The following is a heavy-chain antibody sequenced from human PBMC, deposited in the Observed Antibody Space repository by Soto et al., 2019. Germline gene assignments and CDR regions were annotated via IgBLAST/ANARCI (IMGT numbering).Heavy chain of an antibody. D-gene: IGHD3-3*01. CDR3: ARGKQRYYDFWSGPNWFDP. Sequence: SETLSLTCSVSGDSISSGGSYWSWIRQPPGKGLEWIGEINHSGSTNYNPSLKSRVTISVDTSKNQFSLKLSSVTAADTAVYYCARGKQRYYDFWSGPNWFDPWGQGTQVTVSS. CDR1: GDSISSGGSY. CDR2: INHSGST. J-gene: IGHJ5*02. V-gene: IGHV4-39*07.